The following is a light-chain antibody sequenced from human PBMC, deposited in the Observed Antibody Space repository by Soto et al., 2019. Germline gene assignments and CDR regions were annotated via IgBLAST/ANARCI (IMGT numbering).Light chain of an antibody. CDR1: QSVSSY. V-gene: IGKV3D-15*01. J-gene: IGKJ1*01. CDR3: QHYNSYSEA. Sequence: EIVLTQSPATQSVSPGQRATLSCXASQSVSSYLAWYQQKPGQAPRLLIYGASSRATGIPDRFSGSGSGTEFTLTISSLQPDDFATYYCQHYNSYSEAFGQGTKVDI. CDR2: GAS.